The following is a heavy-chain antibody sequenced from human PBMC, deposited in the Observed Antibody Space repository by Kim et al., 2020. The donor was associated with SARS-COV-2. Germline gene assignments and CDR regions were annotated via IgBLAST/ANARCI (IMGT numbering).Heavy chain of an antibody. J-gene: IGHJ4*02. D-gene: IGHD6-6*01. V-gene: IGHV4-34*01. CDR2: T. CDR3: ARVKGQLVLDY. Sequence: TNYNPSLEGRVTISVDTSKNQFSLKLSSVTAADTAVYYCARVKGQLVLDYWGQGTLVTVSS.